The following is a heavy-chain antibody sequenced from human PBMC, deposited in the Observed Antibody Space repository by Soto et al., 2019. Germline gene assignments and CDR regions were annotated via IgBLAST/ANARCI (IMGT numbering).Heavy chain of an antibody. J-gene: IGHJ6*02. V-gene: IGHV1-69*13. CDR2: IIPIFGTT. CDR3: ARPPAMTHHYDYGMDV. CDR1: GGSFSCYA. Sequence: SVKVSCKTYGGSFSCYALSWVRQAPGQGLEWMGGIIPIFGTTDYAQKFQGRVTITADESTSTGYMELSSLRSDDTAVYYCARPPAMTHHYDYGMDVGGQGTTVTVSS.